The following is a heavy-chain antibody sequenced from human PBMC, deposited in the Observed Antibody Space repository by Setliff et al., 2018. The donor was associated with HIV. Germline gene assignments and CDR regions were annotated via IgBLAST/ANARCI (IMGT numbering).Heavy chain of an antibody. J-gene: IGHJ4*02. V-gene: IGHV4-4*09. CDR3: ARAPRIGVAGEFEY. CDR2: IYTSGSV. Sequence: SLTCTVSGGSISTYYWSWIRQPPGKGLEWIGYIYTSGSVNYNPSLNSRVTISVDTSTNQFSLKVNSVTAADTAVYYCARAPRIGVAGEFEYWGQGTLVTVPQ. D-gene: IGHD6-19*01. CDR1: GGSISTYY.